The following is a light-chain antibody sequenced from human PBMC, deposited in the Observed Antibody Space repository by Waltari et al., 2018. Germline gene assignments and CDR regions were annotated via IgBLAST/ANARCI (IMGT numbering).Light chain of an antibody. V-gene: IGLV1-40*01. Sequence: SVLTQPHPGSGAPGQRVTIPCTGRRSTIGHHFHAHRYRQLPGAAPTLLIYGDTHRPSGVPARFSGSKSATSASLAITGLQAEDEADYYCQSYDSGLSGWVFGGGTKLTVL. CDR1: RSTIGHHFH. J-gene: IGLJ3*02. CDR2: GDT. CDR3: QSYDSGLSGWV.